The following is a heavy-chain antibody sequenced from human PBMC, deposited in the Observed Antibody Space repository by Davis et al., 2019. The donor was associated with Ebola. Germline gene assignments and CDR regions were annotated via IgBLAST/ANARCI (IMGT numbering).Heavy chain of an antibody. Sequence: MPSETLSLTCTVSGGSISSHYWSWVRQSPGKGLEWIADINYSGRTNYNPSLARRVTISIATSKNQFSLNLSSVTAADTAVYYCARVGGDGSSHLEGLDSWGQGTLATVSS. CDR3: ARVGGDGSSHLEGLDS. V-gene: IGHV4-59*11. CDR1: GGSISSHY. CDR2: INYSGRT. J-gene: IGHJ4*02. D-gene: IGHD3-16*01.